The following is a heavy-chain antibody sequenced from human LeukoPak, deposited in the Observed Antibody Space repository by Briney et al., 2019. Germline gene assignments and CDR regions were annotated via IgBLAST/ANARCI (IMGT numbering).Heavy chain of an antibody. V-gene: IGHV4-30-4*01. D-gene: IGHD1-14*01. Sequence: SETLSLTCNVSGGSISSGDYFWNWIRQPPGKGLEWLGYIHYTGRTYYNPSLQSRVTVSVDTSKNQLSLKLSSVTAADTAVYYCVRDRGNHVTDYWGQGTLVTVSS. CDR2: IHYTGRT. J-gene: IGHJ4*02. CDR1: GGSISSGDYF. CDR3: VRDRGNHVTDY.